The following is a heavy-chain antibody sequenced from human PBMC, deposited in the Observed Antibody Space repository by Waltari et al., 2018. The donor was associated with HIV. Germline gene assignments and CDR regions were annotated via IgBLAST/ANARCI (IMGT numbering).Heavy chain of an antibody. CDR2: IYRGGTT. Sequence: EVQLVESGGGFIQPGGSLRLSCQVYRFTVSSNYMSRVRQAPGKGLEWVSVIYRGGTTYYTDSVKGRFTISRDNSKNTLFLQMNTLRAKDTAVYYCARQTSMLAYWYFDLWGRGTLVTVSA. J-gene: IGHJ2*01. D-gene: IGHD2-8*01. V-gene: IGHV3-53*01. CDR3: ARQTSMLAYWYFDL. CDR1: RFTVSSNY.